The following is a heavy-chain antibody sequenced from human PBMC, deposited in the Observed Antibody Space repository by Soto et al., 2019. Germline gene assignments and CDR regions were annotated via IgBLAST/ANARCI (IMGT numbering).Heavy chain of an antibody. V-gene: IGHV1-2*02. CDR1: GYPVTAYY. D-gene: IGHD3-3*01. J-gene: IGHJ3*02. Sequence: QLHLVQSGAVVKKPGASVTVSCSASGYPVTAYYMHWVRQAPGRGLEWMGGINPATGAAKYTQTFPGRVTQARDTAQSTVFKGLGGLTFEDPAVFFWGGGGGVGVAGSAAFDMWGQGTLVTVSS. CDR2: INPATGAA. CDR3: GGGGGVGVAGSAAFDM.